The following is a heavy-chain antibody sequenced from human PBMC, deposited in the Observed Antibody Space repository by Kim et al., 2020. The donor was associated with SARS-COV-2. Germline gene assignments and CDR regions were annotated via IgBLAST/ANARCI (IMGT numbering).Heavy chain of an antibody. CDR2: T. Sequence: TKYSQKFQGRVTITRDTSASTAYMELSSLRSEDTAVYYCARSARLGYVDYWGQGTLVTVSS. D-gene: IGHD3-16*01. V-gene: IGHV1-3*01. J-gene: IGHJ4*02. CDR3: ARSARLGYVDY.